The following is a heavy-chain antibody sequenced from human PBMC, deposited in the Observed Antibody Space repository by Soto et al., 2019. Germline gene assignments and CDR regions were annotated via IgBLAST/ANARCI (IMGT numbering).Heavy chain of an antibody. D-gene: IGHD3-9*01. CDR2: INPSGGST. Sequence: ASVKVSCKASGYTFTSYYMHRVRQAPGQGLEWMGIINPSGGSTSYAQKFQGRVTMTRDTSTSTVYMELSSLRSEDTAVYYCARASGGVVLRYFGWLAHDYWGQGTLVTVSS. CDR1: GYTFTSYY. CDR3: ARASGGVVLRYFGWLAHDY. V-gene: IGHV1-46*01. J-gene: IGHJ4*02.